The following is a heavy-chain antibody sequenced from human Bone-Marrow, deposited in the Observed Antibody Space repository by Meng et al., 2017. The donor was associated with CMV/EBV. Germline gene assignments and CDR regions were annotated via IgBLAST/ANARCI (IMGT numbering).Heavy chain of an antibody. CDR3: ARTCNGAVCDPAGTDV. D-gene: IGHD2-8*02. CDR2: IRYSGSS. J-gene: IGHJ6*02. V-gene: IGHV4-39*07. Sequence: SETLSLTCTVSGASVSSSSFYWGWVRQPPGKGLEWIGYIRYSGSSYYNPSLESRVTMSIDTSKNQFSLEMSSVTAADTAVYYCARTCNGAVCDPAGTDVWGQRTTVTVSS. CDR1: GASVSSSSFY.